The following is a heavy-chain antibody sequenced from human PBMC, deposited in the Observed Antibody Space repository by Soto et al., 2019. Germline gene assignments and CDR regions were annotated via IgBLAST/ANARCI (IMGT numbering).Heavy chain of an antibody. CDR1: GFTFGAKN. CDR3: ATWHEREHAYDV. J-gene: IGHJ3*01. CDR2: LYDVDGS. D-gene: IGHD1-1*01. V-gene: IGHV3-53*01. Sequence: GGSLRLSCAASGFTFGAKNKVAGARQAPGKGLEWVSALYDVDGSFYSDSVKGRFTTSSDSSKTTVYLQMNDLRPADTAVYYCATWHEREHAYDVWGQGTTVTVSS.